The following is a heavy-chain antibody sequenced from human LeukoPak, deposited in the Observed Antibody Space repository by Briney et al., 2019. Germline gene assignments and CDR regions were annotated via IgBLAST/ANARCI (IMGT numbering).Heavy chain of an antibody. CDR3: ARIEIAAAGTEDY. CDR1: GYTFTGYY. J-gene: IGHJ4*02. V-gene: IGHV1-18*04. CDR2: ISAYSGNT. D-gene: IGHD6-13*01. Sequence: ASVKVSCKASGYTFTGYYMHWVRQAPGQGLEWMGWISAYSGNTNYAQKLQGRVTMTTDTSTSTAYMELRSLRSDDTAVYYCARIEIAAAGTEDYWGQGTLVTVSS.